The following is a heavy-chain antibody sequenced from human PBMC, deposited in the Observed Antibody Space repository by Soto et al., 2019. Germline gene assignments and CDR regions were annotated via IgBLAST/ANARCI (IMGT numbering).Heavy chain of an antibody. CDR1: GGTFSSYA. D-gene: IGHD4-17*01. CDR2: IIPIFGTA. J-gene: IGHJ6*02. Sequence: SVKVSCKASGGTFSSYAISWVRQAPGQGLEWMGGIIPIFGTANYAQKFQGRVTITADESTSTAYMELSSLRSEDTAVYYCAGIYGDYNQMDVWGQGTTVTVSS. CDR3: AGIYGDYNQMDV. V-gene: IGHV1-69*13.